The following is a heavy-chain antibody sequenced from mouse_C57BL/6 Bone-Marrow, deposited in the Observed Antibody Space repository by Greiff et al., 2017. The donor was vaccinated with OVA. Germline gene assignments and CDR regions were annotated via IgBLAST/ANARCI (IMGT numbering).Heavy chain of an antibody. CDR2: ISNLAYSI. CDR3: ARQRGNWYFDV. V-gene: IGHV5-15*01. CDR1: GFTFSDYG. Sequence: EVMLVESGGGLVQPGGSLKLSCAASGFTFSDYGMAWVRQAPRKGPEWVAFISNLAYSIYYADTVTGRFTISRENAKNTLYLAMSSLRSEDTAMYYCARQRGNWYFDVWGTGTTVTVSS. J-gene: IGHJ1*03.